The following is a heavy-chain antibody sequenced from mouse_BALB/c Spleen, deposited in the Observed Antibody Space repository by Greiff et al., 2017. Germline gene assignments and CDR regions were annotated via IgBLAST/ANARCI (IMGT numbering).Heavy chain of an antibody. V-gene: IGHV1-69*01. D-gene: IGHD2-1*01. J-gene: IGHJ4*01. Sequence: QVQLQQPGAELVMPGASVKMSCKASGYTFTDYWMHWVKQRPGQGLEWIGAIDTSDSYTSYNQKFKGKATLTVDESSSTAYMQLSSLTSADSAVYYCARSAGNYEAMDYWGQGTSVTVSS. CDR2: IDTSDSYT. CDR3: ARSAGNYEAMDY. CDR1: GYTFTDYW.